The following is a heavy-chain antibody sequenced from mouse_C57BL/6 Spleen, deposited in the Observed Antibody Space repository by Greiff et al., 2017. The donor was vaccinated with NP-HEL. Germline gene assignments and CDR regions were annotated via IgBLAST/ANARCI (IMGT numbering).Heavy chain of an antibody. Sequence: QVQLQQPGAELVRPGSSVKLSCKASGYTFTSYWMHWVKQKPIQGLEWIGNIDPSDSETHYNQKFKDKATLTVDKSSSTAYMQLSSLTSEDSAVYYCASWAGDYGNYEGFAYWGQGTLVTVSA. CDR1: GYTFTSYW. J-gene: IGHJ3*01. CDR3: ASWAGDYGNYEGFAY. CDR2: IDPSDSET. D-gene: IGHD2-1*01. V-gene: IGHV1-52*01.